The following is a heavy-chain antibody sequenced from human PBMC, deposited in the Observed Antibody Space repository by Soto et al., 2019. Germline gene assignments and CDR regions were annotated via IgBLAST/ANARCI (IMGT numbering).Heavy chain of an antibody. D-gene: IGHD3-3*01. J-gene: IGHJ6*04. Sequence: ASVKVSCKASGYTFTSYGISWVRQAPGQGLEWMGWISAYNGNTNYAQKLQGRVTMTTDTSTSTAYMELRSLRSDDTAVYYCARDEPNVFWSGYPNQYYYPVRAVGAKGTTVTVSS. CDR2: ISAYNGNT. CDR1: GYTFTSYG. CDR3: ARDEPNVFWSGYPNQYYYPVRAV. V-gene: IGHV1-18*01.